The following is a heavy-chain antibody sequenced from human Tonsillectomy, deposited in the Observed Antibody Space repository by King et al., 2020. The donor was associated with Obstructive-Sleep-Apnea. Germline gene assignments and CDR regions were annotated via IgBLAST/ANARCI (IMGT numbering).Heavy chain of an antibody. CDR2: LNWSGATT. CDR3: ARLGFLEDYHDAFDL. D-gene: IGHD4-11*01. V-gene: IGHV3-20*04. J-gene: IGHJ3*01. Sequence: VQLVESGGGVVRPGRSLRLSCATSGFNFSDYAMSWVRQVPGQGLQWVSFLNWSGATTGHADSVKGRFTISRDKNSLFLQMNSLRDEDTALYYCARLGFLEDYHDAFDLWGQGTLVTVSS. CDR1: GFNFSDYA.